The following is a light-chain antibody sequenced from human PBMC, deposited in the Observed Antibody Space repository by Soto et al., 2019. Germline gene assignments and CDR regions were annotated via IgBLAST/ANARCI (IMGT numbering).Light chain of an antibody. J-gene: IGLJ1*01. V-gene: IGLV2-14*01. Sequence: QSARSEPSSVSGSPGQSITISCTGTSSDVGGYNYVSWNQQYPGKAPKLMIYEVTHRPSGVSNRFSGSKSGNTASLTISGLQAEDEANYYCSSHRSTSVYVFGTGTKVTV. CDR2: EVT. CDR1: SSDVGGYNY. CDR3: SSHRSTSVYV.